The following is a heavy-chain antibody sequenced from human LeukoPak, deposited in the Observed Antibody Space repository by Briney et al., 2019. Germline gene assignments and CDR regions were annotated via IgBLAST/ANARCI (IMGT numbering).Heavy chain of an antibody. Sequence: GGSLRLSCAASGFTFSSYSMNWVRQAPGKGLEWVSSISSSSSYIYYADSVKGRFTISRDNAKNSLYLQMNSLRAEDTAVYYCAKYYDSSGYHGYGYWGQGTLVTASS. J-gene: IGHJ4*02. CDR3: AKYYDSSGYHGYGY. V-gene: IGHV3-21*01. D-gene: IGHD3-22*01. CDR2: ISSSSSYI. CDR1: GFTFSSYS.